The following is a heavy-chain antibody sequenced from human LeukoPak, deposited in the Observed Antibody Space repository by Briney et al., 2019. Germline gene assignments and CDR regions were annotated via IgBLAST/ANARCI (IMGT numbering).Heavy chain of an antibody. D-gene: IGHD6-19*01. CDR2: IYYSGST. CDR1: GGSISSYY. Sequence: KPSEILSLTCTVSGGSISSYYWSWIRQPPGKGLEWIGYIYYSGSTNYNPSLKSRVAISVDTSKNQFSLELSSVTAADTAVYYCASQTYSGWYYFDYWGQGTLVTVSS. CDR3: ASQTYSGWYYFDY. V-gene: IGHV4-59*08. J-gene: IGHJ4*02.